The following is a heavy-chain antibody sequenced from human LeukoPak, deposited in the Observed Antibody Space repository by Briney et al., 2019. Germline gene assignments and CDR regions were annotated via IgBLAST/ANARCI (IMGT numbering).Heavy chain of an antibody. CDR1: GGTFSSYA. Sequence: SVRVSCKASGGTFSSYAISWVRQAPGQGLEWMGRIIPIFGTANYAQKFQGRVTITTDESTSTAYMELSSLRSEDTAVYYCARGHSGSPSFDIWGQGTMVTVSS. D-gene: IGHD1-26*01. CDR2: IIPIFGTA. J-gene: IGHJ3*02. V-gene: IGHV1-69*05. CDR3: ARGHSGSPSFDI.